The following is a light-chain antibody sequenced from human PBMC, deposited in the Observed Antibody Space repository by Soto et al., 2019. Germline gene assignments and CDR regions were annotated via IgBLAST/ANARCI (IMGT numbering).Light chain of an antibody. J-gene: IGKJ1*01. V-gene: IGKV1-39*01. CDR1: QSISPY. CDR3: QQSFGAPRT. Sequence: DIQMTQSPSSLSASLCDRVTVTCRASQSISPYLNWFQQRPGKAPKLLIYGAYTLQDGVPSRFSGSGSETEFTLTISSLQPEDFATYYCQQSFGAPRTFGQGTRVDIK. CDR2: GAY.